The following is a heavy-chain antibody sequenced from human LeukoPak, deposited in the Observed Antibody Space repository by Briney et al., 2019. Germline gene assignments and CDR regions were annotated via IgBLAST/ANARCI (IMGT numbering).Heavy chain of an antibody. J-gene: IGHJ3*02. D-gene: IGHD4-11*01. CDR2: IYHSGRT. CDR1: GYSISSGYY. V-gene: IGHV4-38-2*02. Sequence: SETLSLTCTVSGYSISSGYYWGWIRQPPGKGLEWIGSIYHSGRTYYNPSLKSRVTISVDTSKNQFSLKLTSVTAADTAVYYCARAPWAYGNYVHAFDIWGHGTMVTVSS. CDR3: ARAPWAYGNYVHAFDI.